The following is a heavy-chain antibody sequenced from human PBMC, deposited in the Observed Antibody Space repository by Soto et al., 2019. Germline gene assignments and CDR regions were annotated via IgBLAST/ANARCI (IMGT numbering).Heavy chain of an antibody. CDR3: ASSQWMDWFDP. V-gene: IGHV3-21*01. J-gene: IGHJ5*02. CDR1: GFTFSTYS. Sequence: GGSLRLSCAASGFTFSTYSMNWVRQAPGKGLEWVSSISSPGTYIYYADSVKGRFTISRDNGKNSLYLQMNSLRAEDWAVYYCASSQWMDWFDPWGQGTLVNVSS. CDR2: ISSPGTYI. D-gene: IGHD2-2*03.